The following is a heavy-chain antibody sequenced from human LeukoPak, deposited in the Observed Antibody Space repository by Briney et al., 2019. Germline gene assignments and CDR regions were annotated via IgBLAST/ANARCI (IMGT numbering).Heavy chain of an antibody. J-gene: IGHJ4*02. Sequence: SETLSLTCAVYGGSFSGYYWSWIRQPPGEGLEWIGEINHSGSTNYNPSLKSRVTISVDTSKNQFSLKLSSVTAADTAVYYCARGVLTGYYNDFDYWGRGTLVTVSS. V-gene: IGHV4-34*01. CDR1: GGSFSGYY. CDR2: INHSGST. D-gene: IGHD3-9*01. CDR3: ARGVLTGYYNDFDY.